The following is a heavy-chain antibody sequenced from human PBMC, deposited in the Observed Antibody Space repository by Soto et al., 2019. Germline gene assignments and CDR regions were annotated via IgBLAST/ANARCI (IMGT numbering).Heavy chain of an antibody. CDR2: ISAYNGNT. J-gene: IGHJ5*02. D-gene: IGHD1-1*01. Sequence: GTSVKLSCEACGDRFTSYGISWVRQAHKQGLEWMGWISAYNGNTNYAQKLQGRVTMTTDTSTSTAYMELRSLRSDDTAVYYCARDWGTTGNFNWFDPWGQGTLVTAPQ. CDR1: GDRFTSYG. CDR3: ARDWGTTGNFNWFDP. V-gene: IGHV1-18*01.